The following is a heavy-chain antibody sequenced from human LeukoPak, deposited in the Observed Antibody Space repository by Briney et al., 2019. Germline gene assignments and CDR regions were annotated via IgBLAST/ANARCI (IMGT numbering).Heavy chain of an antibody. CDR3: AKLHHGQWLVELGY. V-gene: IGHV3-21*04. Sequence: GGSLRLSCAASGFTFSSYSMNWVRQAPGKGLEWVSSISSSSSYIYYADSVKGRFTISRDNAKNSLYLQMNSLRAEDTAVYYCAKLHHGQWLVELGYWGQGTLVTVSS. CDR2: ISSSSSYI. CDR1: GFTFSSYS. J-gene: IGHJ4*02. D-gene: IGHD6-19*01.